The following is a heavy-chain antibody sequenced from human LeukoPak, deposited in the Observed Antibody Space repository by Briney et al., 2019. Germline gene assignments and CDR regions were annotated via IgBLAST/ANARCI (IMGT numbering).Heavy chain of an antibody. CDR3: ARGGQGELLDY. D-gene: IGHD1-26*01. J-gene: IGHJ4*02. Sequence: GGSLRLSCAASGFTFSSYSMNWVRQAPGKGLEWVSSISSNSSYIYYADSVKGRFTISRDNAKNSLYLQMNSLRAEDTAVYYCARGGQGELLDYWGQGTLVTVSS. CDR2: ISSNSSYI. V-gene: IGHV3-21*01. CDR1: GFTFSSYS.